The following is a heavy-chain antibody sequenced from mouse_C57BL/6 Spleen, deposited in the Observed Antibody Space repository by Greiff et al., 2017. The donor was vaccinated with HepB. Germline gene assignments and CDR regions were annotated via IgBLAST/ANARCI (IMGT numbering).Heavy chain of an antibody. CDR1: GYAFSSSW. CDR3: AREGNYVYGFAY. Sequence: QVQLKESGPELVKPGASVKISCKASGYAFSSSWMNWVKQRPGKGLEWIGRIYPGDGDTNYNGKFKGKATLTADKSSSTAYMQLSSLTSEDSAVYFCAREGNYVYGFAYWGQGTLVTVSA. D-gene: IGHD2-2*01. CDR2: IYPGDGDT. V-gene: IGHV1-82*01. J-gene: IGHJ3*01.